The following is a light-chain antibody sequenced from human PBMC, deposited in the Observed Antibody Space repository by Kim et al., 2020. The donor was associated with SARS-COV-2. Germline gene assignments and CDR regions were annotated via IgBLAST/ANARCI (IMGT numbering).Light chain of an antibody. V-gene: IGKV3-11*01. J-gene: IGKJ2*01. CDR1: RRVSRS. Sequence: LLPREKARPPCRASRRVSRSLAWSQQKTGQAPRLLIYDASNRATGIPARFSGSGSGTDFTLTISSLEPEDFAVYYCQQRSDGNTFGQGTKLEI. CDR2: DAS. CDR3: QQRSDGNT.